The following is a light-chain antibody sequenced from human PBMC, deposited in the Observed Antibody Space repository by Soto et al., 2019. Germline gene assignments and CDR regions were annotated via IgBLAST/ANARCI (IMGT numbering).Light chain of an antibody. CDR1: QSVSSS. Sequence: EIVLTQCPVTLSLSPGARATLSCRASQSVSSSLAWYQQKRGQAPTLLIFDASSRASGTPERFSGSGSGTDFTLTISRLEPEDFAVYYCQEYDGAPPITFGLGTRLEIK. CDR2: DAS. J-gene: IGKJ5*01. V-gene: IGKV3-20*01. CDR3: QEYDGAPPIT.